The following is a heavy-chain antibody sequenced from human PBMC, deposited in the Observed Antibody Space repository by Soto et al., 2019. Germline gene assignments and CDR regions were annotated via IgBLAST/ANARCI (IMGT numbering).Heavy chain of an antibody. J-gene: IGHJ4*02. V-gene: IGHV4-59*01. CDR1: GGSFSSYY. Sequence: SETLSLTCAVYGGSFSSYYWSWIRQPPGKGLEWIGYIYYSGSTNYNPSLKSRVTISVDTSKNQFSLKLSSVTAADTAVYYCARAGESYYPAYFDYWGQGTLVTVSS. CDR2: IYYSGST. CDR3: ARAGESYYPAYFDY. D-gene: IGHD1-26*01.